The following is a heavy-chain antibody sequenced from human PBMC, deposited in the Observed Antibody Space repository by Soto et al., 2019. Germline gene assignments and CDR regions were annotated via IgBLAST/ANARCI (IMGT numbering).Heavy chain of an antibody. J-gene: IGHJ5*02. D-gene: IGHD1-20*01. V-gene: IGHV3-23*01. Sequence: GGSLRLSCAASGFTFSSYAMSWVRQAPGKGLEWVSAISGSGGSTYYADSVKGRFTISRDNSKNTLYLQMNSLRAEDTAVYYCAKDRRYNWKRGWFDPWGQGTLVTLSS. CDR1: GFTFSSYA. CDR2: ISGSGGST. CDR3: AKDRRYNWKRGWFDP.